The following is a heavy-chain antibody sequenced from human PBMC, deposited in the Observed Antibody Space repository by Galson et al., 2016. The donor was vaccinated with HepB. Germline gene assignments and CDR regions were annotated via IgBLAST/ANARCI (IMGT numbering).Heavy chain of an antibody. Sequence: SLRLSCAASGFSFSDYSLNWVRQAPGKGPEWVAYISRDSNTIHYADSVKGRFTISRDNAKNSLYLQMNSLRDEDTAVYYCASALGIRDYYGMDVWGQGTTVTVSS. CDR2: ISRDSNTI. V-gene: IGHV3-48*02. D-gene: IGHD7-27*01. J-gene: IGHJ6*02. CDR1: GFSFSDYS. CDR3: ASALGIRDYYGMDV.